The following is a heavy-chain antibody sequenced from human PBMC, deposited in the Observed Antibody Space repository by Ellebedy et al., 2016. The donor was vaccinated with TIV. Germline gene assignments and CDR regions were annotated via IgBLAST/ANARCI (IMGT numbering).Heavy chain of an antibody. CDR2: ISSDERST. J-gene: IGHJ6*02. CDR3: AREWSAYDV. V-gene: IGHV3-74*01. CDR1: GFTVSSYW. D-gene: IGHD3-16*01. Sequence: PGGSLRLSCAASGFTVSSYWMHWVRQAPGKGLVWVSDISSDERSTRYADSVKGRFTISRDNAKNTLYLKMNSLTAEDTAVYYCAREWSAYDVWGQGTTVTVSS.